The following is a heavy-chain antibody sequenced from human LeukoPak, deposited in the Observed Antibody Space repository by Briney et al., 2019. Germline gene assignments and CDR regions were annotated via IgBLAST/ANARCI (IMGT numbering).Heavy chain of an antibody. CDR3: ARGHFDSSGLPNPIDS. Sequence: SETLSLTCTVSGAAISSYYWSWIRQPPGKGLEWIGYIHTSGNTKSNPSLKSRVTMSVDTSKNELSLNLRSVAAADTALYYCARGHFDSSGLPNPIDSWGQGILVTVSS. D-gene: IGHD3-22*01. J-gene: IGHJ4*02. CDR2: IHTSGNT. V-gene: IGHV4-4*09. CDR1: GAAISSYY.